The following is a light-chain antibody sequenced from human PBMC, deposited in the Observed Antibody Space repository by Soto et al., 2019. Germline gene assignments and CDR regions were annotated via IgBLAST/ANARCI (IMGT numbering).Light chain of an antibody. V-gene: IGLV2-14*01. CDR1: SSDVGGYNY. Sequence: QSALTQPASVSGSPGQSITISCTGTSSDVGGYNYVSWYQQHPGKAPKLMIYAVTDRPSGVSSRFSGSKSGNTASLTISGLQAEDEADYNCSSYTSSSTLFGTGTKLTVL. CDR2: AVT. J-gene: IGLJ1*01. CDR3: SSYTSSSTL.